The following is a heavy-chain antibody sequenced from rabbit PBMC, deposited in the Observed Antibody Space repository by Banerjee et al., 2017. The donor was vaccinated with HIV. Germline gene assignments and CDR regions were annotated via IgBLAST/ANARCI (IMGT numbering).Heavy chain of an antibody. Sequence: QEQLEESGGDLVKPEGSLTLTCTASGFDFSSYYMSWVRQAPGKGLEWIACINTSSGNTVYASWAKGRFTISKTSSTTVTLQMTSLTAADTATYFCARDLAGVIGWNFGLWGQGTLVT. V-gene: IGHV1S45*01. D-gene: IGHD4-1*01. CDR1: GFDFSSYY. J-gene: IGHJ6*01. CDR3: ARDLAGVIGWNFGL. CDR2: INTSSGNT.